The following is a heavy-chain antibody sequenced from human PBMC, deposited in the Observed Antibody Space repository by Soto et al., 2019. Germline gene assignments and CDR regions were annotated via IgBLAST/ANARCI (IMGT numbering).Heavy chain of an antibody. J-gene: IGHJ6*02. Sequence: ASVKVSCKASGYTFTSYYMHWVRQAPGQGLEWMGIINPSGGSTSYAQKFQGRVTMTRDTSTSTVYMELSSLRSEDTAVYYCARTDYYDILTGYRAYYYYGMDVWGQGTTVIVSS. CDR3: ARTDYYDILTGYRAYYYYGMDV. V-gene: IGHV1-46*01. CDR2: INPSGGST. D-gene: IGHD3-9*01. CDR1: GYTFTSYY.